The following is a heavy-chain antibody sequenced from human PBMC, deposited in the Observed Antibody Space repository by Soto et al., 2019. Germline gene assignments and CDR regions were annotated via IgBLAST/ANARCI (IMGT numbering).Heavy chain of an antibody. D-gene: IGHD5-18*01. CDR1: GFTVSSNY. CDR2: IYSGGST. V-gene: IGHV3-53*01. CDR3: AREERGSYVNWFDP. J-gene: IGHJ5*02. Sequence: PVGSLRLSCAASGFTVSSNYMSWVRQAPGKGLEWVSVIYSGGSTYYADSVKGRFTISRDNSKNTLYLQMNSLRAEDTAVYYCAREERGSYVNWFDPWGQGTLVTVSS.